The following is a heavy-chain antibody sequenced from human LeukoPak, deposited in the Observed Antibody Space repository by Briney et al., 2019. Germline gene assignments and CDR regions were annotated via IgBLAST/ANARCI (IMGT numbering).Heavy chain of an antibody. D-gene: IGHD3-3*01. V-gene: IGHV5-10-1*01. CDR1: GYSFTNYW. Sequence: GESLKISCKGSGYSFTNYWISWVRQMPGKGLEWMGRIDASDSYTNDSPSFQGHVIISSDKSISTAYLQWSSLKASDTAIYYCARHHSFWSGYIDFWGQGTLVTVSS. J-gene: IGHJ4*02. CDR2: IDASDSYT. CDR3: ARHHSFWSGYIDF.